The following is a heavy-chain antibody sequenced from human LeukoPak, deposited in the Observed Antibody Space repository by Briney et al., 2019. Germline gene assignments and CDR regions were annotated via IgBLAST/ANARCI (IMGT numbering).Heavy chain of an antibody. J-gene: IGHJ4*02. Sequence: ASVTVSFKSSGYTFTIYGISWVRQAPGKRHERKGWISTYNGNSNYEQSLQGRLTMTTDTSTSTAYMELRSLRSDDTALYYCATGGEYRREEALDYWGQGTLVTVSS. CDR3: ATGGEYRREEALDY. D-gene: IGHD3-16*01. V-gene: IGHV1-18*01. CDR1: GYTFTIYG. CDR2: ISTYNGNS.